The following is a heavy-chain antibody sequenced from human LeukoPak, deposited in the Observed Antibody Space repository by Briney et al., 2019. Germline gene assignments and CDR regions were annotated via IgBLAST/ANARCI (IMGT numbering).Heavy chain of an antibody. J-gene: IGHJ4*02. CDR1: GFAVTNTF. Sequence: GGSLRLSCAASGFAVTNTFMTWVRQAPGKGLEWISYIGGISGTIKYADSVKGRFTISRDNAKNSLFLQMDSLRAEDTAVYFCATLRGGHWGQGTLVTVPP. V-gene: IGHV3-48*01. CDR2: IGGISGTI. D-gene: IGHD3-10*01. CDR3: ATLRGGH.